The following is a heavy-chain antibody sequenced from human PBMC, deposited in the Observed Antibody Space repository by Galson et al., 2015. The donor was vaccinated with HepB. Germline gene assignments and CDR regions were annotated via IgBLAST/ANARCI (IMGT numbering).Heavy chain of an antibody. CDR1: GDSVSSHNAA. CDR3: ARLRVTMVRGVIYDYYGMDV. J-gene: IGHJ6*02. CDR2: TYYKSKWYN. Sequence: CAISGDSVSSHNAAWNWIRQSPSRGLEWLGRTYYKSKWYNDYAVSVKSRITVNPDTSKNQFSLQLKSVTPEDTAVYYCARLRVTMVRGVIYDYYGMDVWGQGTTVTVSS. V-gene: IGHV6-1*01. D-gene: IGHD3-10*01.